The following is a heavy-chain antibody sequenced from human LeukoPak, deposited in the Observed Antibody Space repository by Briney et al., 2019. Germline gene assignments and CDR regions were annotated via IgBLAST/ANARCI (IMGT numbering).Heavy chain of an antibody. CDR3: ARTMVGGFYYYNGRDV. CDR2: INPSGGST. Sequence: ASVKVSCKASGYTFTSYYMHWVRQAPGQGLEWMGIINPSGGSTSYAQKFQGRVTMTRDTSTSTVYMELSSLRSEDTAVYYCARTMVGGFYYYNGRDVWGQGTTVPVSS. J-gene: IGHJ6*02. D-gene: IGHD3-10*01. V-gene: IGHV1-46*01. CDR1: GYTFTSYY.